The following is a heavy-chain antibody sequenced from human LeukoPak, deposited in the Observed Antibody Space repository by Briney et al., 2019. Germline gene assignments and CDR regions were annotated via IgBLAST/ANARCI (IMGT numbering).Heavy chain of an antibody. CDR2: IGTAGDT. Sequence: RRSLTLSCPPSASTLSNYAMHWVRPAEREGLEWVSAIGTAGDTFYPGSVKGRFTISRENAKNSFYLQMNSLRADDTAVYYCARESGDRPGSEGCWGQGTLVTVSS. D-gene: IGHD1-26*01. CDR3: ARESGDRPGSEGC. V-gene: IGHV3-13*01. CDR1: ASTLSNYA. J-gene: IGHJ4*02.